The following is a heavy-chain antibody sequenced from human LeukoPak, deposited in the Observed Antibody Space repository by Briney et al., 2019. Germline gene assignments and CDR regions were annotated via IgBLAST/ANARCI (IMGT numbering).Heavy chain of an antibody. CDR1: GYSISSGYH. CDR2: IYHSGST. J-gene: IGHJ1*01. Sequence: SETLSLTCTVSGYSISSGYHWGWIRQPPGKGLEWIGCIYHSGSTYYNPSLKSRVTISVDTSKNQFSLKLRSVTAADTAVYYCARVVQSTDSSGFYLPEYFQHWGQGTLVTVSS. V-gene: IGHV4-38-2*02. CDR3: ARVVQSTDSSGFYLPEYFQH. D-gene: IGHD3-22*01.